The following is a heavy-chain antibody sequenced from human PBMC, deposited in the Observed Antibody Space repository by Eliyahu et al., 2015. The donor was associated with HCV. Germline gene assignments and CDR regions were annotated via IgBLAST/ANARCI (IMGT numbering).Heavy chain of an antibody. D-gene: IGHD3-10*01. CDR3: ARSITMVRGVITNFDY. CDR1: GYXFTSYY. V-gene: IGHV1-46*01. CDR2: INPSGGST. J-gene: IGHJ4*02. Sequence: QVQLVQSGAEVKKPGASVKVSCKAXGYXFTSYYMXWVRQAPGQGLXWMGIINPSGGSTSYAQKFQGRVTMTRDTSTSTVYMELSSLRSEDTAVYYCARSITMVRGVITNFDYWGQGTLVTVSS.